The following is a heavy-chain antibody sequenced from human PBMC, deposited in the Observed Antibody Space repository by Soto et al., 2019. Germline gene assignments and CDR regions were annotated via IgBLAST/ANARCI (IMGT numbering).Heavy chain of an antibody. CDR2: ISAYNGNT. CDR1: GYTFTSYG. V-gene: IGHV1-18*01. J-gene: IGHJ4*02. CDR3: ASSLLVGYGLEGESD. Sequence: QVQLVQSGAEVKKPGASVKVSCKASGYTFTSYGISWVRQAPGQGLEWMGWISAYNGNTNYAQKLQGRVTMTTDTSTRTAYMELRSLKSDDTAVYYCASSLLVGYGLEGESDWGQGTLVTVSS. D-gene: IGHD5-18*01.